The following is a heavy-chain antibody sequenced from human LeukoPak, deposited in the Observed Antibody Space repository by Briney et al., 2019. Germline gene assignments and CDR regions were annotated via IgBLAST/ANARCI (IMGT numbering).Heavy chain of an antibody. Sequence: PGGSLRLSCAASGFTFSSYAMSWVRQAPGKGLEWVSAISGSGGSTYYADSVKGRFTISRDNSKNTLYLQMNSLRAEDTAVYYCAKDLWSSSGYYYYMDVWGKGTTVTVSS. CDR1: GFTFSSYA. J-gene: IGHJ6*03. CDR3: AKDLWSSSGYYYYMDV. V-gene: IGHV3-23*01. D-gene: IGHD6-6*01. CDR2: ISGSGGST.